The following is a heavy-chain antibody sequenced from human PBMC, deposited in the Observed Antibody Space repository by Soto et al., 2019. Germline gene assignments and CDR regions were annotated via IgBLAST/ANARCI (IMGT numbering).Heavy chain of an antibody. J-gene: IGHJ6*02. CDR2: IYSDGST. V-gene: IGHV3-53*04. CDR1: GFTVSSNY. CDR3: ARVDRRGYSGYDPPPYYYYGMDL. Sequence: PGGSLGLSCVFSGFTVSSNYMSWVRQAPGKGLEWVSFIYSDGSTYYADSVKGRFTLSRLSSKNTLYLQMNSLRAEDTALYYCARVDRRGYSGYDPPPYYYYGMDLWGQGTTVTVSS. D-gene: IGHD5-12*01.